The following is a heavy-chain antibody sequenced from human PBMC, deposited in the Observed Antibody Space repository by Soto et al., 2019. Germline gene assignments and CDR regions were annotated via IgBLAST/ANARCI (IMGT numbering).Heavy chain of an antibody. J-gene: IGHJ4*01. D-gene: IGHD3-10*01. CDR1: GYSFTTYW. CDR2: IYPGDSDT. CDR3: ARHSTSAPKDY. V-gene: IGHV5-51*01. Sequence: ESLKISGKGCGYSFTTYWIAWVRQMPGKGLEWVGIIYPGDSDTRYSPSFEGHVTISVDKSISTAFLQWNSLKASDNAIYYCARHSTSAPKDYWGQGTLVTASS.